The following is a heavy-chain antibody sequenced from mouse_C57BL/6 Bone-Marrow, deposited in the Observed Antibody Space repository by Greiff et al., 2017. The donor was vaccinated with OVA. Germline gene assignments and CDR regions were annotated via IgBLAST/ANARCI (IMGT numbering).Heavy chain of an antibody. CDR2: IYPGGGAT. CDR3: ARWAPFKWVPSYWYFEV. J-gene: IGHJ1*03. D-gene: IGHD2-10*02. Sequence: VQLQQSGAELVKPGASVKISCKASGYAFSSYWMTWVKQRPGQGLEWIGQIYPGGGATNYNGKFKGKATLTADKSSSTAYMQLSSLTSEDSAVYVGARWAPFKWVPSYWYFEVWGTGTTVTVST. CDR1: GYAFSSYW. V-gene: IGHV1-80*01.